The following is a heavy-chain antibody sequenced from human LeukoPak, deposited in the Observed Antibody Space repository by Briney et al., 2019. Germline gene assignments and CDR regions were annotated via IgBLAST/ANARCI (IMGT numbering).Heavy chain of an antibody. V-gene: IGHV3-23*01. Sequence: GGSLRLSCAASGFTFRPSGMSWVRLAPGKGLAWVSTIDDSAKTTYYADSVKGRFTISRDNSKNTLYLQLTSLRVEDTAIYYCAKVATWTYFDSWGQGTLVTVSS. CDR1: GFTFRPSG. CDR2: IDDSAKTT. D-gene: IGHD3/OR15-3a*01. J-gene: IGHJ4*02. CDR3: AKVATWTYFDS.